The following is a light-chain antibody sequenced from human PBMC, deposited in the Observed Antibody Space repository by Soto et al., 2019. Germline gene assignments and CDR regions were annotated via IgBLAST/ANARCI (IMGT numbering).Light chain of an antibody. J-gene: IGKJ1*01. Sequence: EVVMTQSPATLSVSPGARATLSCRASQTVSSNLAWYQQKPGQSPSLLIYGTSTRATGVPARFSGSGSGTEFTLSISSLQSEDFAVYYCHQYNFWPSFGQGTKVDI. V-gene: IGKV3-15*01. CDR3: HQYNFWPS. CDR2: GTS. CDR1: QTVSSN.